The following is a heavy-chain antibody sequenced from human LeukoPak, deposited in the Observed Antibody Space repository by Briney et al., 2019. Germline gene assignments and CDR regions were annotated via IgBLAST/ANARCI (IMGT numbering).Heavy chain of an antibody. J-gene: IGHJ4*02. CDR2: IYYSGST. D-gene: IGHD3-22*01. CDR3: ARHYYDSSSYIRAFDY. Sequence: PSETLSLTCNVYAGSISSYYWGWIRQPPGKGLEWIGYIYYSGSTNYNPSLKSRDTISVDTSKNQFYLKLSSVTAADTAVYYCARHYYDSSSYIRAFDYWGQGTLVTVSS. V-gene: IGHV4-59*01. CDR1: AGSISSYY.